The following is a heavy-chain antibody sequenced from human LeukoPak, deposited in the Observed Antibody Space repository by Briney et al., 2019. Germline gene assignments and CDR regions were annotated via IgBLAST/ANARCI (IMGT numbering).Heavy chain of an antibody. J-gene: IGHJ4*02. CDR1: GFTFSSYA. V-gene: IGHV3-23*01. CDR2: ISGSGVST. Sequence: GGSLRLSCAASGFTFSSYAMSWVRQAPGRGLGWVSAISGSGVSTYYADSVKGRFTISRDNSKNTLYLQMNSLRAEDTAVYYCAKVATIFGVVIIASGYYFDYWGQGTLVTVSS. D-gene: IGHD3-3*01. CDR3: AKVATIFGVVIIASGYYFDY.